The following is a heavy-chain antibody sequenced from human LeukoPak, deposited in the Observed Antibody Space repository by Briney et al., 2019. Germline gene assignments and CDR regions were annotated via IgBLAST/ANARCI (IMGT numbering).Heavy chain of an antibody. CDR3: ARAWPYYYGSGSYYKWRNNWFDP. CDR1: GGSISSSSYY. CDR2: IYYSGST. V-gene: IGHV4-39*07. D-gene: IGHD3-10*01. Sequence: SETLSLTCIVSGGSISSSSYYWGWIRQPPGKGLEWIGSIYYSGSTYYNPSLKSRVTISVDTSKNQFSLKLSSVTAADTAVYYCARAWPYYYGSGSYYKWRNNWFDPWGQGTLVTVSS. J-gene: IGHJ5*02.